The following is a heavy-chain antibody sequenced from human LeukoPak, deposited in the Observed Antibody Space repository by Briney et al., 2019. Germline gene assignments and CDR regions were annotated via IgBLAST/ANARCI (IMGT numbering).Heavy chain of an antibody. CDR2: IYYSGST. J-gene: IGHJ4*02. D-gene: IGHD1-20*01. Sequence: SETLSLTCTVSGSSISGYYWSWIRQPPGKGLEEIGYIYYSGSTNYNPSLKSRVTISVDTSKNQFSLKLSSVTAADTAVYYCARSLTGGFLIYFDYWGQGTLVTVSS. V-gene: IGHV4-59*01. CDR1: GSSISGYY. CDR3: ARSLTGGFLIYFDY.